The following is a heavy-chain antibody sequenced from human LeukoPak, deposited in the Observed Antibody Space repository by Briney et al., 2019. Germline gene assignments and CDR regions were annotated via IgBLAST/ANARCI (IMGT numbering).Heavy chain of an antibody. CDR3: AGDIRSTTYQAY. V-gene: IGHV3-21*01. CDR1: GFTFSSLA. CDR2: ISGSGDFT. D-gene: IGHD2-2*01. Sequence: GGSLRLSCAASGFTFSSLAIHWVRQPPGKGLEWVSSISGSGDFTYYAESLKGRFTISRDNAKKSLYLQMDSLRAEDTAVYYCAGDIRSTTYQAYWGQGTLITVSS. J-gene: IGHJ4*02.